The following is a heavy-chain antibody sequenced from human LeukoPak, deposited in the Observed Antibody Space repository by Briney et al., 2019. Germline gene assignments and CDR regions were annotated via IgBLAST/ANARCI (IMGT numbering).Heavy chain of an antibody. V-gene: IGHV4-30-4*01. CDR3: ARAWTSAGRFDF. J-gene: IGHJ4*02. D-gene: IGHD6-13*01. Sequence: SETLSLTCTVSGDSISDGDYYWSWIRQPPGKDLEWLGYIYYSGGTYYNPSLKSRLTISVDTSRNQFSLKLSSVTAADTAVYYCARAWTSAGRFDFWGRGTLVPVSS. CDR2: IYYSGGT. CDR1: GDSISDGDYY.